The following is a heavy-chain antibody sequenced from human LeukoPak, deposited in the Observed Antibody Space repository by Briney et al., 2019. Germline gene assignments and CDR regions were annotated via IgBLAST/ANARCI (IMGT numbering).Heavy chain of an antibody. J-gene: IGHJ6*02. V-gene: IGHV4-34*01. CDR1: GGSFSGYY. CDR2: INHSGST. CDR3: ARRTTAAYFYYGMDV. Sequence: SETLSLTCAVYGGSFSGYYWSWIRQPPGKGLEWIGEINHSGSTNYNPSLKSRVTISVDTSKNQFSLRLSSVTAADTAVYYCARRTTAAYFYYGMDVWGPGTTVTVSS. D-gene: IGHD4-11*01.